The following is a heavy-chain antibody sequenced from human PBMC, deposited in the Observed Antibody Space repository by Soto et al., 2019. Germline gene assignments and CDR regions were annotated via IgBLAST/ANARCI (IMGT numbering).Heavy chain of an antibody. V-gene: IGHV1-18*01. D-gene: IGHD3-10*01. CDR3: ARVIPYGSGSYDPSYWYFDL. Sequence: QVQLVQSGAEVKKPGASVKVSCKASGYTFTSYGISWVRQAPGQGLEWMGWISAYNGNTNYAQKLQGRVTMTTDTSTSTAYMELRILRSDDTAVYYCARVIPYGSGSYDPSYWYFDLWGRGTLVTVSS. CDR2: ISAYNGNT. CDR1: GYTFTSYG. J-gene: IGHJ2*01.